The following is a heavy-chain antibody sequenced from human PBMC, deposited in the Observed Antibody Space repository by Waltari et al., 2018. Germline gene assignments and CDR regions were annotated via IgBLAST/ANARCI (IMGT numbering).Heavy chain of an antibody. CDR1: GFTYSNHW. CDR2: INGEGSTS. J-gene: IGHJ6*02. V-gene: IGHV3-74*01. D-gene: IGHD6-13*01. CDR3: ARLAPKTYRSPVPGRDYYYGLDV. Sequence: EEQLVESGGGLVQPGDSLRLSCAASGFTYSNHWMQWVRQAPGKGLVWVRRINGEGSTSNDRDSAKGRLTISRDNTKHTLYLQMKRLRVEDTAVYYCARLAPKTYRSPVPGRDYYYGLDVWGQGTTVTVSS.